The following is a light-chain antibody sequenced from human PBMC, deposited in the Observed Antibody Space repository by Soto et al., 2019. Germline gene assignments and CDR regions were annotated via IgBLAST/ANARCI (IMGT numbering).Light chain of an antibody. CDR2: GAS. J-gene: IGKJ4*01. Sequence: EIVLTQSPGTLSLSPGERATLSCRASQSVSSNYLAWYQHRPGQAPRLLIYGASSRATGIPDRFSGGGSGTEFTLTISSLQSEDSAVYYCQQYNNWPAFGGGTKVDIK. CDR1: QSVSSN. CDR3: QQYNNWPA. V-gene: IGKV3D-15*01.